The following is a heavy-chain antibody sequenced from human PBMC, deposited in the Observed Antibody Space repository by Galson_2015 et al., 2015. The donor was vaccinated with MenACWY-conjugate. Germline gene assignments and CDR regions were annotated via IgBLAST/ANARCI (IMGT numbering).Heavy chain of an antibody. J-gene: IGHJ6*02. CDR2: IDPVNSNI. CDR3: ARHPPGGRGMDV. D-gene: IGHD1-26*01. CDR1: GYSFTNYW. Sequence: QSGAEVKKPGESLKISCRGSGYSFTNYWVAWVRQMPGKGLEWVGLIDPVNSNIRYSPSFQGQVTISADESISTAYLQWSSLKASDTATYYCARHPPGGRGMDVWGRGTTVTVSS. V-gene: IGHV5-51*01.